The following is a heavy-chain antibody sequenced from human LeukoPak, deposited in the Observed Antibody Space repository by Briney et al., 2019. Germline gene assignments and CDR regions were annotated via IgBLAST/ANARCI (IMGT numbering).Heavy chain of an antibody. CDR1: GFTFSTYA. J-gene: IGHJ4*02. D-gene: IGHD1-26*01. CDR2: IGGGGTTT. Sequence: GGSLRLSCAASGFTFSTYAMSWVRQAPGQGLEWVSAIGGGGTTTYYADSVRGRFTISRDNSKNTLYLQMNSLRAEDTAVYYCAKPLVGATTESCYFDYWGQGTLVTVSS. V-gene: IGHV3-23*01. CDR3: AKPLVGATTESCYFDY.